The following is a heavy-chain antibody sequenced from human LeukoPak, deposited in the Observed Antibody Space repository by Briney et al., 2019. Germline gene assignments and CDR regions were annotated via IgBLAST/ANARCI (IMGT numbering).Heavy chain of an antibody. CDR1: GYTFTSHD. J-gene: IGHJ6*03. Sequence: ASVKVSCKASGYTFTSHDINWVRQATGQGLEWVGWMNPNSGNTGFAQKFQGRVTITRNTSISTAYMELISLRAEDTAVYFCARAPTWTGYYYYMDVWGKGTTVTVSS. CDR2: MNPNSGNT. V-gene: IGHV1-8*01. CDR3: ARAPTWTGYYYYMDV. D-gene: IGHD3-16*01.